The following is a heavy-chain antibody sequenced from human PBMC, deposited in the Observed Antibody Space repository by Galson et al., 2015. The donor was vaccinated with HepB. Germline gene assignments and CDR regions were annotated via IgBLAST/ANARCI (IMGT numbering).Heavy chain of an antibody. Sequence: SLRLSCAASGFTFSSYAMHWVRQAPGKGLEWVAVISYDGSNKYYADSVKGRFTISRDNSKNTLYLQMNSLRAEDTAVYYCARDSAMGPKYYFDYWGQGTLVTVSS. CDR1: GFTFSSYA. D-gene: IGHD5-18*01. J-gene: IGHJ4*02. CDR3: ARDSAMGPKYYFDY. CDR2: ISYDGSNK. V-gene: IGHV3-30-3*01.